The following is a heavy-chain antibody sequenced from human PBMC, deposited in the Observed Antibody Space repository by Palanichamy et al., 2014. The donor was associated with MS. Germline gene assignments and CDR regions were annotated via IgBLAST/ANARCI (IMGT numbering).Heavy chain of an antibody. D-gene: IGHD5-12*01. J-gene: IGHJ4*02. CDR1: GFTFSSYW. Sequence: GGPLRLSCAASGFTFSSYWMSWVRQAPGKGLEWVANIKQDGSEKYYVDSVKGRFTISRDNAKNSLYLQMNSLRAEDTAVYYCARTSALAPFDYWGQGTLVTVSS. V-gene: IGHV3-7*01. CDR3: ARTSALAPFDY. CDR2: IKQDGSEK.